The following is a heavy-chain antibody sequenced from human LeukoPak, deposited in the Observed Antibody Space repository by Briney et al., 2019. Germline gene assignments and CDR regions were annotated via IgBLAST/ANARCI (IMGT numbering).Heavy chain of an antibody. CDR3: AKDLLIVGASYPCWLFDY. D-gene: IGHD1-26*01. CDR1: GFTFSSYA. CDR2: ISGSGGST. Sequence: AGGSLRLSCAASGFTFSSYAMSWVRQAPGKGLEWVSAISGSGGSTYYADSVKGRFTISRDNSKNTLYLQMNSLRAEDTAVYYCAKDLLIVGASYPCWLFDYWGQGTLVTVSS. J-gene: IGHJ4*02. V-gene: IGHV3-23*01.